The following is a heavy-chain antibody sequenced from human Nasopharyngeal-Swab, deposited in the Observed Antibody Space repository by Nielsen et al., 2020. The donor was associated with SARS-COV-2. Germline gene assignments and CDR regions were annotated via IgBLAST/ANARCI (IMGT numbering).Heavy chain of an antibody. CDR3: ARSGYSNSDIDY. J-gene: IGHJ4*02. CDR1: GGTFSSYA. V-gene: IGHV1-69*13. D-gene: IGHD6-6*01. CDR2: IIPIFGTA. Sequence: SVKVSCKASGGTFSSYAISWVRQAPGQGLEWMGGIIPIFGTADYAQKFQDRVTITADESTSTAYMELSSLRSEDTAVYYCARSGYSNSDIDYWGQRTLVTVPS.